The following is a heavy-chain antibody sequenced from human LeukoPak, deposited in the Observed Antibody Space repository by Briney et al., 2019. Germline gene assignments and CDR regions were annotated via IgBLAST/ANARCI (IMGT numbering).Heavy chain of an antibody. CDR1: GGSISSYY. D-gene: IGHD3-22*01. V-gene: IGHV4-59*08. CDR3: ARLNYDSSGYYPGY. J-gene: IGHJ4*02. CDR2: IYYSGST. Sequence: SETLSLTCTVSGGSISSYYWSWIRKPPGKGLEWIGYIYYSGSTNYNPSLKSRVTISVDTSKNQFSLKLSSVTAADTAVYYCARLNYDSSGYYPGYWGQGTLVTVSS.